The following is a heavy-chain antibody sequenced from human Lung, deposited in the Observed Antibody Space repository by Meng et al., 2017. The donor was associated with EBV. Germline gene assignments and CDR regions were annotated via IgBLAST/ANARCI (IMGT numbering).Heavy chain of an antibody. D-gene: IGHD6-19*01. CDR2: VHYTGST. CDR3: ARPFPSWQSPRLDPFGA. CDR1: GGSFSGYY. V-gene: IGHV4-34*01. J-gene: IGHJ5*02. Sequence: QVQLQQWGAGFLKPLVPLSLTCAVYGGSFSGYYWSWIRQPPGRGLEWIGSVHYTGSTYYSPSLKSRVTVSVDTSKNQFSLRLTSVTAADTAVYYCARPFPSWQSPRLDPFGAWGQGTLVTVSS.